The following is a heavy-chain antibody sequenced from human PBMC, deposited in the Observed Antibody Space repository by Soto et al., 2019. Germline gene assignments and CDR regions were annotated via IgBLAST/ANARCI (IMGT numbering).Heavy chain of an antibody. CDR1: GYTFTNFG. Sequence: QVQLVQSGAEVKKPGASVKVSCKASGYTFTNFGISWVRQAPGQGLEWMGWVSAYNGNTNYAQNFQGRVTMTTDTPTSSADRELRSLRPDDTAVYYCARGGTPIDYRGQGTLVTVSS. CDR3: ARGGTPIDY. J-gene: IGHJ4*02. CDR2: VSAYNGNT. D-gene: IGHD3-16*01. V-gene: IGHV1-18*01.